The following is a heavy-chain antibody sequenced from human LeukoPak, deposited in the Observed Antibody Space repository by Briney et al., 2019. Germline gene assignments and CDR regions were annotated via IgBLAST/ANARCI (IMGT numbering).Heavy chain of an antibody. Sequence: SETLSLTCAFYCGFFSGYYWRWIRQPPGKGRGWIGEINHSGSTNYNPSLKSRVTISVDTSKNQFSLKLSSVTAADTAVYYCAKMTTRYYYYYYMDVWGKGTTVTISS. D-gene: IGHD1-1*01. CDR2: INHSGST. CDR3: AKMTTRYYYYYYMDV. CDR1: CGFFSGYY. J-gene: IGHJ6*03. V-gene: IGHV4-34*01.